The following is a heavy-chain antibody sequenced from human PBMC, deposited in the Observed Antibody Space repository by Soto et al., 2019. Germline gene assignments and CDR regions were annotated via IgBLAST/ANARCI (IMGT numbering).Heavy chain of an antibody. CDR1: GGSISSSSYY. CDR2: IYDNGNT. Sequence: QLQLQESGPGLVTPSETLSLTCTGSGGSISSSSYYWGWIRQPPGKGLEWIGNIYDNGNTYYNPSHKSRVAITVDTSQNQFSLQLSSVTATDTAVYYCARLVVAASQNYFDYWGQGTLVTVSS. J-gene: IGHJ4*02. CDR3: ARLVVAASQNYFDY. D-gene: IGHD2-15*01. V-gene: IGHV4-39*01.